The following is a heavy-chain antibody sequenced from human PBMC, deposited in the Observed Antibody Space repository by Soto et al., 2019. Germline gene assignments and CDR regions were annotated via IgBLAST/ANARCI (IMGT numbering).Heavy chain of an antibody. CDR1: GFTFSSYA. CDR2: MSGSGGST. J-gene: IGHJ4*02. V-gene: IGHV3-23*01. CDR3: AKRGRGAVAFDY. Sequence: EVQLLESGGGLVQPGGSLRLSCAASGFTFSSYAMSWVRQAPGKGLEWVSAMSGSGGSTYYADSVKGRFTISRDNSKNTLYLQMYSLRAEDTAVYYCAKRGRGAVAFDYWGQGTLVTVSS. D-gene: IGHD6-19*01.